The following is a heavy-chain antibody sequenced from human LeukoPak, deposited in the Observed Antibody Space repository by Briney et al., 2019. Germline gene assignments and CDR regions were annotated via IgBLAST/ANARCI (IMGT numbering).Heavy chain of an antibody. V-gene: IGHV4-38-2*02. CDR1: GYSISSGYY. Sequence: PSETLSLTCTVSGYSISSGYYWGWIRQPPGKGLEWIGSIYHSGSTYYNPSLKSRVTISVDTSKNQFSLKLSSVTAADTAVYYCARGSGSSAYDYWGQGTLVTVSS. D-gene: IGHD3-22*01. J-gene: IGHJ4*02. CDR2: IYHSGST. CDR3: ARGSGSSAYDY.